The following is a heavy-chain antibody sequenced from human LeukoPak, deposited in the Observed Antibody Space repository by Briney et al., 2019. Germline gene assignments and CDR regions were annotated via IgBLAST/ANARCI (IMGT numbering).Heavy chain of an antibody. D-gene: IGHD3-10*01. CDR1: GHTLTELS. V-gene: IGHV1-24*01. J-gene: IGHJ6*03. Sequence: ASVKVSCKVSGHTLTELSMHWVRQAPGKGLEWMGGFDPEDGETIYAQKFQGRVTMTEDTSTDTAYMELSSLRSEDTAVYYCATVKPSYYGSGNYYMDVWGKGTTVTVSS. CDR2: FDPEDGET. CDR3: ATVKPSYYGSGNYYMDV.